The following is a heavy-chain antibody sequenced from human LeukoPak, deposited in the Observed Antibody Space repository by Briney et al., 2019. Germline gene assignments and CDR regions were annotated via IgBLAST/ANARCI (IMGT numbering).Heavy chain of an antibody. V-gene: IGHV3-23*01. CDR2: ISGSGGRT. Sequence: GGSLRLSCAASGFTFSNYAMNWVRQAPGKGLEWVSAISGSGGRTYSADSVKGRFTISRDNSKNTLYLQMNSLRAEDTAVYYCAKGLDRSAYDHFVYWGQGTLVTVSS. CDR3: AKGLDRSAYDHFVY. D-gene: IGHD3-22*01. CDR1: GFTFSNYA. J-gene: IGHJ4*02.